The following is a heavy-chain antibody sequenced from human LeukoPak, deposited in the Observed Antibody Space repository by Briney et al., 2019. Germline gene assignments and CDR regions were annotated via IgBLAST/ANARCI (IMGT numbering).Heavy chain of an antibody. CDR2: FDPEDGET. CDR3: ATYFANYDFGSARWVYFDY. D-gene: IGHD3-3*01. CDR1: GYTVTELS. J-gene: IGHJ4*02. Sequence: GASVKVSCKVSGYTVTELSMHWVRQAPGKGLEWMGGFDPEDGETIYAQKFQGRVTMTEDTSTDTAYMELSSLRSEDTAVYYCATYFANYDFGSARWVYFDYWGQGTLVTVSS. V-gene: IGHV1-24*01.